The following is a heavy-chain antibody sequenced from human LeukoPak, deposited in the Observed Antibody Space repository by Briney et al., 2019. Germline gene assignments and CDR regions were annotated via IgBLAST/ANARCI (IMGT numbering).Heavy chain of an antibody. CDR2: IRYDGRNK. CDR1: GFTFSSYG. D-gene: IGHD6-19*01. V-gene: IGHV3-30*02. Sequence: GGSLRLSCAASGFTFSSYGMHWVRQAPGKGLEWVAFIRYDGRNKYYADSVKGRFTISRDNAKNSLYLQMNSLRAEDTAVYFCARVGSSGWYVAFDIWGQGTMVTVSS. J-gene: IGHJ3*02. CDR3: ARVGSSGWYVAFDI.